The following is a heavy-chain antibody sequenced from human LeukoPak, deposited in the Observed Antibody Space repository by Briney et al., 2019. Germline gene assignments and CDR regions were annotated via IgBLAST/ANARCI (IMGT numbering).Heavy chain of an antibody. CDR2: IFSGGTT. CDR3: AGEVYRPW. D-gene: IGHD2-8*01. CDR1: GGSFSGYY. V-gene: IGHV3-66*01. Sequence: PSETLSLTCAVYGGSFSGYYWSWIRQPPGKGLEWVSVIFSGGTTNYADSVKGRFTISRDNSRNTLFLQMNSLRAEDTAVYYCAGEVYRPWWGQGILVTVSS. J-gene: IGHJ4*02.